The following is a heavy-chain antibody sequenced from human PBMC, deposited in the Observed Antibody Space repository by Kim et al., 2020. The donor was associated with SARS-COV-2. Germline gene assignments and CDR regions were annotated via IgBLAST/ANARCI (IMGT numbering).Heavy chain of an antibody. J-gene: IGHJ2*01. CDR2: INPNSGGT. CDR3: ARPPDSSGYYYDGWYFDL. Sequence: ASVKVSCKASGYTFTGYYMHWVRQAPGQGLEWMGWINPNSGGTNYAQKFQGRVTMTRDTSISTAYMELSRLRSDDTAVYYCARPPDSSGYYYDGWYFDLWGRGTLVTVSS. D-gene: IGHD3-22*01. V-gene: IGHV1-2*02. CDR1: GYTFTGYY.